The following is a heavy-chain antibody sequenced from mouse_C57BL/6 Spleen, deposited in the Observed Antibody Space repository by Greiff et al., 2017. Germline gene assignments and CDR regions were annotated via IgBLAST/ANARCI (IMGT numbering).Heavy chain of an antibody. J-gene: IGHJ1*03. D-gene: IGHD4-1*01. CDR2: ISYDGSN. CDR1: GYSITSGYY. V-gene: IGHV3-6*01. CDR3: ARDLLTDWYFDV. Sequence: ESGPGLVKPSQSLSLTCSVTGYSITSGYYWNWIRQFPGNKLEWMGYISYDGSNNYNPSLKNRISITRDTSKNQFFLKLNSVTTEDTATYYCARDLLTDWYFDVWGTGTTVTVSS.